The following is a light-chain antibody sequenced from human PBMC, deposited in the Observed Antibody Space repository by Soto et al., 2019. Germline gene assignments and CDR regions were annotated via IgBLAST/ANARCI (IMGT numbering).Light chain of an antibody. V-gene: IGLV1-44*01. CDR3: AAWDDSLDGLI. Sequence: QSVLTQPPSASGTPGQSVTISCSGSSSNIGSNSVSWYQHLPGTAPKLVIYTNVQRPSGVPDRFSGSKSGASASLAISGLQSEDEADYYCAAWDDSLDGLIFGGGTKLTVL. J-gene: IGLJ2*01. CDR1: SSNIGSNS. CDR2: TNV.